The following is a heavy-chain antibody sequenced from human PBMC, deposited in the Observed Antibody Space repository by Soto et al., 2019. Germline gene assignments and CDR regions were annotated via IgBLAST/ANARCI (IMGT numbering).Heavy chain of an antibody. CDR1: GYTFTSYG. V-gene: IGHV1-18*01. J-gene: IGHJ4*02. Sequence: GASVKVSCKASGYTFTSYGISWVRQAPGQGLEWMGWISAYNGNTNYAQKLQGRVTMTTDTSTSTAYMELRSLRSDDTAVYYCAREGGYYGSGINSCFDYWGQGTLVTVSS. CDR2: ISAYNGNT. D-gene: IGHD3-10*01. CDR3: AREGGYYGSGINSCFDY.